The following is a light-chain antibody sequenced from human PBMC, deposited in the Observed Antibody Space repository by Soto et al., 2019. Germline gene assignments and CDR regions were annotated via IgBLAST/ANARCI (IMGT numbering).Light chain of an antibody. CDR1: QSIGSS. Sequence: EIVLTQSPATLSLSPGEIATLSCRASQSIGSSLAWYQQKPGQAPRLLIYDASSRATGFPARFSGSGSGTDFTLTIGSLEPEDFAVYYCQQRSEWPRTFGQGTKVEIK. CDR2: DAS. CDR3: QQRSEWPRT. J-gene: IGKJ1*01. V-gene: IGKV3-11*01.